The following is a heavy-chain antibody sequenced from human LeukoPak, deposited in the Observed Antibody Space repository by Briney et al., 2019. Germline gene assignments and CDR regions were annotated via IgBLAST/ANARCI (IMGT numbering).Heavy chain of an antibody. D-gene: IGHD6-13*01. Sequence: VGSLRLSCAASGFTFSIYSMNWVRQAPGKGLEWVSSIGGSSSSIYYAGSVKGRFTISRDNAKNSLYLQMNSLRAEDTAVYYCARQEGKQQMEAFDYWGQGTLVTVSS. CDR1: GFTFSIYS. J-gene: IGHJ4*02. CDR2: IGGSSSSI. V-gene: IGHV3-21*01. CDR3: ARQEGKQQMEAFDY.